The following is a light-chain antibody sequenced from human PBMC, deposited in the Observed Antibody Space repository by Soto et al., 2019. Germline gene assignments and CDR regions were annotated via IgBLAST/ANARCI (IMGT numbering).Light chain of an antibody. V-gene: IGKV3-15*01. CDR3: QQRNNWPQFT. Sequence: EIVLTHSPGTLSLSPWEIATLSCRASQSVSSNLAWYQQKPGQAPRLLIYGASTRATGIPARFSGSGSGTEFTLTISSLQSEDFAVYYCQQRNNWPQFTFGQGTKVDIK. J-gene: IGKJ2*01. CDR2: GAS. CDR1: QSVSSN.